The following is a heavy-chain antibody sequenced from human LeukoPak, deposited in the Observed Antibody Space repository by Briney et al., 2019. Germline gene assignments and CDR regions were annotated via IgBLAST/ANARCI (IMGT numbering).Heavy chain of an antibody. CDR1: GGSFSGYY. D-gene: IGHD1-26*01. J-gene: IGHJ4*02. CDR2: INHSGST. Sequence: SETLSLTCAVYGGSFSGYYWSWLRQPPGKGLEWIGEINHSGSTNYNPSLKSRVTISVDTSKNQFSLKLSSVTAADTAVYYCARVRYSGSNALGYWGQGTLVTVSS. V-gene: IGHV4-34*01. CDR3: ARVRYSGSNALGY.